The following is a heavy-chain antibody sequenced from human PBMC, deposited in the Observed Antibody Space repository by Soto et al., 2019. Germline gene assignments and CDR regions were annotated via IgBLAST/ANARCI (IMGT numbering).Heavy chain of an antibody. CDR1: GGSITSNFFY. CDR2: IYRDGST. Sequence: PSETLSLTCTVSGGSITSNFFYWGWIRRPPGKGLEWIGSIYRDGSTYYSPSLKSRVTISLDTSNNRFSLKLSSVSAADWVLYFCGKVLIGATGHTDFDSWGQGTQVPVSS. CDR3: GKVLIGATGHTDFDS. J-gene: IGHJ4*02. D-gene: IGHD2-15*01. V-gene: IGHV4-39*02.